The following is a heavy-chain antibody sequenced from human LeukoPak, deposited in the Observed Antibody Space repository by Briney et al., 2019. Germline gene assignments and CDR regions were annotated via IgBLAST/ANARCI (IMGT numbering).Heavy chain of an antibody. Sequence: PGGSLRLSCAASGFTFSSYSMNWVRQAPGKGLEWVSSISSSSSYIYYADSVKGRFTISRDNAKNSLYLQMNSLRAEDTAVYYCARYCSSTSCYNGDWGQGTLVTVSS. D-gene: IGHD2-2*02. CDR2: ISSSSSYI. CDR1: GFTFSSYS. V-gene: IGHV3-21*01. CDR3: ARYCSSTSCYNGD. J-gene: IGHJ4*02.